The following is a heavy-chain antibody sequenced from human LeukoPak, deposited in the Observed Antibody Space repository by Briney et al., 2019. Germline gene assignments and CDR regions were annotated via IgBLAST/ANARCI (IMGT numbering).Heavy chain of an antibody. CDR1: GFTFSNHG. CDR2: IWYDGSNK. D-gene: IGHD3-10*01. CDR3: ARDRGVSYFDY. J-gene: IGHJ4*02. V-gene: IGHV3-33*01. Sequence: GGSLRLSCAVSGFTFSNHGMHWVRQAPGKGLEWVAVIWYDGSNKYYADSVKGRFTISRDNSKNTLYLRMNILRAEDTAVYYCARDRGVSYFDYWGQGTQVTVSS.